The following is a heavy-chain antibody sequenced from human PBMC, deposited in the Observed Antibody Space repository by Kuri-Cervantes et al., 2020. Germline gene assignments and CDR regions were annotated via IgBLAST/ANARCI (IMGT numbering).Heavy chain of an antibody. CDR1: GFTFSSYG. V-gene: IGHV3-30*02. CDR3: VRDRDYYYYMDV. Sequence: GESLKISCAASGFTFSSYGMHWVRQAPGKGLEWVAFIRYDGSNKYYAGSVKGRFTISRDNSKNTLYLQMNSLRAEDTAVYYCVRDRDYYYYMDVWGKGTTVTVSS. J-gene: IGHJ6*03. CDR2: IRYDGSNK. D-gene: IGHD3-10*01.